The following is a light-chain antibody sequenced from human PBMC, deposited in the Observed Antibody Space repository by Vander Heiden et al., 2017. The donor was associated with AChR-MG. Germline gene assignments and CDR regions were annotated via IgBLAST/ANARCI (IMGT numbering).Light chain of an antibody. CDR3: SSYTSNYPRV. CDR1: SGFVGGYDY. V-gene: IGLV2-14*03. Sequence: SALTQPASVSQSPGQSLPISSSGTSGFVGGYDYVSWYQQHAGNAPKLMIDDVGQRPSGVSDRFAGSTSGNTASLTITGLPAEDEADYYCSSYTSNYPRVFGGGTKLTVL. J-gene: IGLJ3*02. CDR2: DVG.